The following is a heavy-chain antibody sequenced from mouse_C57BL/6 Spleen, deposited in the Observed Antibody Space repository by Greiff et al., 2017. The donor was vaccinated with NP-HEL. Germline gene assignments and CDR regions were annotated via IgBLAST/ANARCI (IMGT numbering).Heavy chain of an antibody. D-gene: IGHD1-1*01. Sequence: QVQLKQPGAELVKPGASVKMSCKASGYTFTSYWITWVKQRPGQGLEWIGDIYPGSGSTNYNEKFKSKATLTVDTSSSTAYMQLSSLTSEDSAVYYCARRGYGSSYGFAYWSQGTLVTVSA. CDR1: GYTFTSYW. V-gene: IGHV1-55*01. CDR3: ARRGYGSSYGFAY. J-gene: IGHJ3*01. CDR2: IYPGSGST.